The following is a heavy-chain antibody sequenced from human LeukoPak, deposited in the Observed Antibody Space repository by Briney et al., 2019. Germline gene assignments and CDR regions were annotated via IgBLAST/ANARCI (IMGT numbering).Heavy chain of an antibody. J-gene: IGHJ4*02. D-gene: IGHD2/OR15-2a*01. V-gene: IGHV1-2*02. Sequence: EASMKVSCKSSGFTFTDHYIHWVRQGPGQGLEWMGNIGPHSTFTSSPQEFQGRVTMTRDASMSTAYMELTRLTSDDTAVYYCVREGEGPLSKDFDYWGQGTLVTVSS. CDR1: GFTFTDHY. CDR3: VREGEGPLSKDFDY. CDR2: IGPHSTFT.